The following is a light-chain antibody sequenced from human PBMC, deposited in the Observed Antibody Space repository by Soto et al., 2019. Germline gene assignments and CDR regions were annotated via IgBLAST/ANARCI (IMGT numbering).Light chain of an antibody. CDR2: EVS. V-gene: IGLV2-8*01. CDR1: SSDIGTYNY. J-gene: IGLJ2*01. CDR3: TAYAGRFVV. Sequence: QSVLTQPPSASGSPGQSVTISCTGTSSDIGTYNYVSWYQHHPGKAPKLIIYEVSKRPSGVPDRFSGSKSDNTASLTVSGLQADDESTYYCTAYAGRFVVFGGGTKLTVL.